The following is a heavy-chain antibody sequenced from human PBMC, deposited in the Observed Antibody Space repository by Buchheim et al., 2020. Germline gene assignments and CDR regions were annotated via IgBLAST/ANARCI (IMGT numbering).Heavy chain of an antibody. CDR3: AIGGGDDYGDYYWFDY. CDR2: ISYDGSNK. V-gene: IGHV3-30*03. J-gene: IGHJ4*02. Sequence: QVQLVESGGGVVQPGRSLRLSCAASGFTFSSYGMHWVRQAPGKGLEWVAVISYDGSNKYYADSVKGRFTISRDNSKNTLYLQMNSLRAEDTAVYYCAIGGGDDYGDYYWFDYWGQGTL. CDR1: GFTFSSYG. D-gene: IGHD4-17*01.